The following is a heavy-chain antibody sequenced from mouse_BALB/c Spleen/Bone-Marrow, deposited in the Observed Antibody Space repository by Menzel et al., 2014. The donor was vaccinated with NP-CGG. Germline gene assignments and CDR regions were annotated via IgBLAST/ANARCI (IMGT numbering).Heavy chain of an antibody. Sequence: QLQQSGAELVRPGSSVKISCKASGYAFSSYWMNWVKQRPGQGLEWIGQIYPGDGDTNYNGKFKGKATLTADKSSSTAYMQLSSLTSEDSAVYFCARGRGRRGDYFDCWGQGTNLEVSS. CDR1: GYAFSSYW. D-gene: IGHD2-12*01. V-gene: IGHV1-80*01. CDR2: IYPGDGDT. J-gene: IGHJ2*01. CDR3: ARGRGRRGDYFDC.